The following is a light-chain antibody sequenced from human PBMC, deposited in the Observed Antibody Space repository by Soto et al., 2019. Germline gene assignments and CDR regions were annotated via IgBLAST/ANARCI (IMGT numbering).Light chain of an antibody. V-gene: IGLV2-14*01. CDR2: EAR. CDR1: MLDVGAYNL. CDR3: SAYTARSTLV. J-gene: IGLJ3*02. Sequence: QSALTQPASVSGSAGQSITISCSGTMLDVGAYNLVSWYQQHPGPAPKLIIYEARNQPSGISSRFSGSRSGNTASLTISGLQPEDEGDYYCSAYTARSTLVFGGGTKVTVL.